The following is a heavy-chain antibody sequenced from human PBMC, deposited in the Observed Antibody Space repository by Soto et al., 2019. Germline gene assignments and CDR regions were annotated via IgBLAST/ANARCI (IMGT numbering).Heavy chain of an antibody. CDR2: ISAFNGTA. D-gene: IGHD3-9*01. V-gene: IGHV1-18*01. Sequence: ASVKVSCKASGYTFTSYGISRVRQAPGQGLEWMGWISAFNGTANYAQKLQGRVTITADESTSTAYMELSSLRSEDTAVYYCARPLRYFDWTTYYYGMDVWGQGTTVTVSS. CDR1: GYTFTSYG. CDR3: ARPLRYFDWTTYYYGMDV. J-gene: IGHJ6*02.